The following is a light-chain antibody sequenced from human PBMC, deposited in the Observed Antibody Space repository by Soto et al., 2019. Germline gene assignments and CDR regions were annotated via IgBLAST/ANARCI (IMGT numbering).Light chain of an antibody. Sequence: DIVMTQSPLSLPVTPGEPASISCRSSQSLLHSNGYTYLDWYLQRPGQSPQLLIYLGSYRASGVPDRFSGSGSGTDFTLKISRVEAGDVGVYYCMQTRLTWTFGQGTKVEIK. CDR1: QSLLHSNGYTY. V-gene: IGKV2-28*01. J-gene: IGKJ1*01. CDR2: LGS. CDR3: MQTRLTWT.